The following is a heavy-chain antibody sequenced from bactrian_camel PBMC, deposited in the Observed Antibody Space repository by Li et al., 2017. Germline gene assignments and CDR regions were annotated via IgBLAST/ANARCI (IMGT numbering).Heavy chain of an antibody. CDR2: TGGTT. V-gene: IGHV3S42*01. Sequence: DVQLVESGGGLVQPGGSLRLSCAASGLTFSTHAMSWIRQAPGKGLEWVSSTGGTTSYTDSVKGRFTFSSDNAKNTVYLQMNSLKTEDTAVYYCATADSISWLPFDDWGRGTQVTVS. CDR1: GLTFSTHA. D-gene: IGHD1*01. CDR3: ATADSISWLPFDD. J-gene: IGHJ4*01.